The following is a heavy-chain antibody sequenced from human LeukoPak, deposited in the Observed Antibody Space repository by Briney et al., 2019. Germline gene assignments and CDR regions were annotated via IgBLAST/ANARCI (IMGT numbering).Heavy chain of an antibody. J-gene: IGHJ4*02. D-gene: IGHD4-17*01. CDR2: ISYDGSNI. V-gene: IGHV3-30-3*01. CDR3: ALGDYGTSGGFDY. Sequence: GGSLRLSCAASGFTFSSYAMHWVRQAPGKGLEWVAVISYDGSNIYYADSVKGRFTISRDNSKNTLYLQMNSLRAEDTAVYYCALGDYGTSGGFDYWGQGTLVTVSS. CDR1: GFTFSSYA.